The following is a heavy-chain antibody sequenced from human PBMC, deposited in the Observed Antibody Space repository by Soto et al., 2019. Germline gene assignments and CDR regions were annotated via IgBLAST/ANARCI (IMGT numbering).Heavy chain of an antibody. D-gene: IGHD2-15*01. J-gene: IGHJ6*02. CDR2: IYYSGST. Sequence: PSETLSLTCTVSGGSVSSGSYYWSWIRQPPGKGLEWIGYIYYSGSTNYNPSLKSRVTISVDTSKNQFSLKLSSVTAADTAVYYCARDMEVVAAGYYYYGMDVWGQGTTVTVSS. V-gene: IGHV4-61*01. CDR1: GGSVSSGSYY. CDR3: ARDMEVVAAGYYYYGMDV.